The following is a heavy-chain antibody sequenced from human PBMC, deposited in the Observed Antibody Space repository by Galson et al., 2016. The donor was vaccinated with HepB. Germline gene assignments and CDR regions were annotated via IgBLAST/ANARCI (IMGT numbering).Heavy chain of an antibody. D-gene: IGHD3-3*01. Sequence: TLSLTCTASGRSISSGSYYWRWIRQPAGKGLAWIGRIFTSGTTNYNPPLKSRVTTSVDTSKNQFSLTLSSVTAAETAVYYCAARLEWSSPREMDVWGKGTTVTVSS. V-gene: IGHV4-61*02. CDR3: AARLEWSSPREMDV. CDR1: GRSISSGSYY. J-gene: IGHJ6*04. CDR2: IFTSGTT.